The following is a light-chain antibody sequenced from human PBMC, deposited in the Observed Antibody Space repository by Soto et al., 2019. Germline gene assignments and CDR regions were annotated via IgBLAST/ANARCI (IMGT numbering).Light chain of an antibody. CDR3: QQCDSYPWT. V-gene: IGKV1-5*03. J-gene: IGKJ1*01. Sequence: DIQMTQSPSTLSASVGDRVTITCRASQSISSWLAWYQQKPGKAPKLLIYKASSLESGFPSRFSGSGSGTEFTHTISSLQPDDFATYYCQQCDSYPWTFGQGTKVEIK. CDR1: QSISSW. CDR2: KAS.